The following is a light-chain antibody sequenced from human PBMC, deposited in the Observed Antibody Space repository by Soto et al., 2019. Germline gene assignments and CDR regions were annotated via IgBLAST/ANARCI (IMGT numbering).Light chain of an antibody. CDR2: DAS. V-gene: IGKV3-20*01. CDR3: QQYGSSPWT. CDR1: QSVRSSF. Sequence: EIVLTQSPGTLSLSPGERATISCRARQSVRSSFLAWYQQKPGQAPSLLIKDASTRATGIPDRFSGSGSGTDFTLSISRLEPDDFAVYFCQQYGSSPWTFGQGTKVEIK. J-gene: IGKJ1*01.